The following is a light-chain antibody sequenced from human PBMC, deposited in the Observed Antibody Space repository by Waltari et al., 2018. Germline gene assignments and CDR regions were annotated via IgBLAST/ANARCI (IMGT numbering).Light chain of an antibody. V-gene: IGKV3-11*01. CDR2: SAS. J-gene: IGKJ1*01. Sequence: EIVLTQSPATLSLSPGERATPSCRASQSVSRYLAWYQQMPGQAPRLLIHSASNRATGIPARFSGSGSGTDFTLTISSLEPEDFAVYYCQQRSNWPRTFGQGTKVEIK. CDR3: QQRSNWPRT. CDR1: QSVSRY.